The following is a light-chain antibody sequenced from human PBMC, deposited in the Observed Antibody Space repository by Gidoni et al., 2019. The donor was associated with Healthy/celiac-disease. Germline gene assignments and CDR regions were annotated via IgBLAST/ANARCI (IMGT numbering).Light chain of an antibody. Sequence: QSALTQPRSVSGSPGQSVTISCTGTSSDVGVYNYVSWYQQHPGKATKLMIYDVSKRPSGVPDRVSGSKSGNTASLSISGLQAEDEADYYCCSYAGSPFVFGTGTKVTVL. CDR2: DVS. V-gene: IGLV2-11*01. CDR1: SSDVGVYNY. J-gene: IGLJ1*01. CDR3: CSYAGSPFV.